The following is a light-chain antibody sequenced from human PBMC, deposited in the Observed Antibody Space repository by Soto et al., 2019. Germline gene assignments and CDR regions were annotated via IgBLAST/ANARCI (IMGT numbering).Light chain of an antibody. CDR2: GAS. V-gene: IGKV3-15*01. Sequence: EIVMTQSPATLSVSPGERATISCRASQSVSSNLAWYQQKPGQAPRLLIYGASTRATGIPARFSGSGSGTEFTLTISSLQSENFPVYYCQQYNNWPPNTFGQGTKVEIK. CDR3: QQYNNWPPNT. J-gene: IGKJ1*01. CDR1: QSVSSN.